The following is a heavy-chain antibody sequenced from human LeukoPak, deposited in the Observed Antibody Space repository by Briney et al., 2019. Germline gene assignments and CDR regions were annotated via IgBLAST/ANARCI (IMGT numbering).Heavy chain of an antibody. CDR2: ISSDSNLI. J-gene: IGHJ4*02. Sequence: GGSLKLSCAASGFTFSNYFMIWIRQAPGKGLEWVAYISSDSNLIYYADSVKGRFTISRDNAKNSMSLQMNSLRADGTAMYYCARVAYLTYYFHHWGQGTLVTVSS. V-gene: IGHV3-11*04. D-gene: IGHD2-21*01. CDR1: GFTFSNYF. CDR3: ARVAYLTYYFHH.